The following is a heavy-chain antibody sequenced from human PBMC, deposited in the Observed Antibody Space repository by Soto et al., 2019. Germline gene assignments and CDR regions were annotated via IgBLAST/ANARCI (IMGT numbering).Heavy chain of an antibody. J-gene: IGHJ4*02. V-gene: IGHV3-21*02. Sequence: QLVESGGGLVKPGGSLRLSCAASGFTFSSYDMNWVRQAPGKGLEWVSSISTASTYIYYADSVKGRFTISRDNAKNSLYLQMNSLRAEDTAVYYCAREPELSYWGQGTLVTVSS. D-gene: IGHD3-10*01. CDR3: AREPELSY. CDR1: GFTFSSYD. CDR2: ISTASTYI.